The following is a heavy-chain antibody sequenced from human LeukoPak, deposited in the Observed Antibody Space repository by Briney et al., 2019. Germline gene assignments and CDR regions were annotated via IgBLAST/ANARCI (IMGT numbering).Heavy chain of an antibody. CDR1: GFTFSSYE. J-gene: IGHJ3*02. CDR2: ISSSGSTI. V-gene: IGHV3-48*03. Sequence: PGGSLRLSCAASGFTFSSYEMNWVRQAPGKGLEWVSYISSSGSTIYYADSVKGRFTISRDNAKNSLYLQMNSLRAEDAALYYCARDRSLGYCTNGVCSDAFDIWGQGTMVTVSS. D-gene: IGHD2-8*01. CDR3: ARDRSLGYCTNGVCSDAFDI.